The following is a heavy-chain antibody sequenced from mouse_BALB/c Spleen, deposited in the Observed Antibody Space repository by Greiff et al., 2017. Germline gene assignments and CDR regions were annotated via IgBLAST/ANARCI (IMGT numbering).Heavy chain of an antibody. J-gene: IGHJ4*01. CDR1: GFTFSSFG. CDR3: ARERFPAMDY. V-gene: IGHV5-17*02. CDR2: ISSGSSTI. Sequence: EVMLVESGGGLVQPGGSRKLSCAASGFTFSSFGMHWVRQAPEKGLEWVAYISSGSSTIYYADTVKGRFTISRDNPKNTLFLQMTSLRSEDTAMYYCARERFPAMDYWGQGTSVTVSS.